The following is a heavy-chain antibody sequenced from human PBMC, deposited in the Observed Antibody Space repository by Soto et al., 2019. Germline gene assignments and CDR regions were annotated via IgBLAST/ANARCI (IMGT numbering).Heavy chain of an antibody. CDR2: IRAYNENT. CDR3: ARCYRYDFWSDSTSPSYDFDY. J-gene: IGHJ4*02. CDR1: GYTFTDYG. V-gene: IGHV1-18*01. Sequence: QVQLVQSGAEVKKPGASVKVSCKASGYTFTDYGITWVRQAPGQGLEWMGWIRAYNENTNYANNRQGSVTMTTDTSSTTTYVELRSLRPDDTAVYYCARCYRYDFWSDSTSPSYDFDYWGQGTLVTVSS. D-gene: IGHD3-3*01.